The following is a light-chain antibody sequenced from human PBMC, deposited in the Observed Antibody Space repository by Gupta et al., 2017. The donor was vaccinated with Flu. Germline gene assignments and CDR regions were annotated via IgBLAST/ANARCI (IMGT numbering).Light chain of an antibody. V-gene: IGKV3-15*01. CDR3: QQDTYSLT. Sequence: EIILTQSPATLSVSPGERVTLSCRASEDVNTKLAWYRQKPGQAPRLLISGVSTRATGIPDRFSGSGSGTEFTLTITSLQSEDFAVYFWQQDTYSLTFGGGTNVEIK. CDR2: GVS. CDR1: EDVNTK. J-gene: IGKJ4*01.